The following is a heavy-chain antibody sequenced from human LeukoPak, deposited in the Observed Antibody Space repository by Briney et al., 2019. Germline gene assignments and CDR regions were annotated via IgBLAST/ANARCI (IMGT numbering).Heavy chain of an antibody. CDR2: INHSGST. CDR3: ARGHHYYDSSGSLDY. Sequence: PSETLPLTCAVYGGSFSGYYWSWIRQPPGKGLEWIGEINHSGSTNYNPSLKSRVTISVDTSKNQFSLKLSSVTAADTAVYYCARGHHYYDSSGSLDYWGQGTLVTVSS. CDR1: GGSFSGYY. V-gene: IGHV4-34*01. J-gene: IGHJ4*02. D-gene: IGHD3-22*01.